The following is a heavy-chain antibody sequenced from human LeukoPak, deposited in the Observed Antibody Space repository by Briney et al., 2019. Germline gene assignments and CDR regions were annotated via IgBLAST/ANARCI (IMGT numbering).Heavy chain of an antibody. CDR1: GGSISSGGYC. CDR2: IYYSGST. J-gene: IGHJ2*01. V-gene: IGHV4-61*08. CDR3: ARDSSGEAVAGTWYFDL. D-gene: IGHD6-19*01. Sequence: SETLSLTCTVSGGSISSGGYCWSWIRQHPGKGLEWIGYIYYSGSTNYNPSLKSRVTISVDTSKNQFSLKLSSVTAADTAVYYCARDSSGEAVAGTWYFDLWGRGTLVTVSS.